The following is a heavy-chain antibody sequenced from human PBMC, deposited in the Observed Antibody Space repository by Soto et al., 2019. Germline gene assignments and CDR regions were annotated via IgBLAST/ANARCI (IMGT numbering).Heavy chain of an antibody. Sequence: QVQLVESGGGVVQPGRSLRLSCAASGFTFSRYAMHWVRQAPGKGLEWVAIISYDASNKYYADSVKGRFTISRDNSKNTRYLQMNSLRAEDTAVYYCARGYSSSSAAFDYWGQGTLVTVSS. CDR2: ISYDASNK. D-gene: IGHD6-13*01. CDR3: ARGYSSSSAAFDY. CDR1: GFTFSRYA. V-gene: IGHV3-30-3*01. J-gene: IGHJ4*02.